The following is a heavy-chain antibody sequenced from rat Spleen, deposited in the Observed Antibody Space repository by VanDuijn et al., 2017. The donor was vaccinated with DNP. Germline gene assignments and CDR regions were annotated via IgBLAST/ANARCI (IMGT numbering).Heavy chain of an antibody. CDR1: GYSITSNY. CDR3: ARWYNYFDY. J-gene: IGHJ2*01. V-gene: IGHV3-1*01. D-gene: IGHD1-5*01. Sequence: EVQLQESGPGLVKPSQSLSLTCSVTGYSITSNYWGWIRKLPGNKMEWIGYINYSGSTGYNPSLKSRISITRDTSKNRFFLQLNSVTTEDTATYYCARWYNYFDYWGQGVMVTVSS. CDR2: INYSGST.